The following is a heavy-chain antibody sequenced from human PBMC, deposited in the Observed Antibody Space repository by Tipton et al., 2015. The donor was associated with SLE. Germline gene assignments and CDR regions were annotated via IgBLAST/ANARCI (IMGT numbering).Heavy chain of an antibody. D-gene: IGHD2-8*02. CDR3: ARDLVRENWFDP. V-gene: IGHV4-39*02. CDR2: IYYSGST. Sequence: TLSLTCTVSGGSISSSSYHWGWIRQPPGKGLEWIGSIYYSGSTYYNPSLKSRVTISVDTSKNQFSLKLSSVTAADTAVYYCARDLVRENWFDPWGQGTLVTVSS. J-gene: IGHJ5*02. CDR1: GGSISSSSYH.